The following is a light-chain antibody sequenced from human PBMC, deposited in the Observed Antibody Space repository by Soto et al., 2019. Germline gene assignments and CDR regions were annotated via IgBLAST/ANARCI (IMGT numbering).Light chain of an antibody. J-gene: IGKJ4*01. CDR1: QSVSSY. Sequence: EIVLTQSPVTLSFSPGERATLSCRASQSVSSYLAWYQQKPGQAPRLLFYDASKRATGIPARFSGSGSGTDFPLTISSLKPAYVAVYHRQQLSKCPSTFSGGTKVEIK. CDR2: DAS. CDR3: QQLSKCPST. V-gene: IGKV3-11*01.